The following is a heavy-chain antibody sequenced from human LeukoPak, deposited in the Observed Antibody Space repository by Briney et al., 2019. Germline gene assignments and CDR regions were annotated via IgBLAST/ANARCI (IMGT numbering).Heavy chain of an antibody. V-gene: IGHV1-2*02. CDR3: ARADRLHGGPYLIGP. CDR2: INPNSGGT. CDR1: GYSFTDYY. D-gene: IGHD2-21*01. J-gene: IGHJ5*02. Sequence: ASVKVSCKTSGYSFTDYYMHWVRQAPGQGLEWMGWINPNSGGTSCAQKFQGRVTMTRDTSITTVYMEVSWLTSDDTAIYYCARADRLHGGPYLIGPWGQGTLVTVSS.